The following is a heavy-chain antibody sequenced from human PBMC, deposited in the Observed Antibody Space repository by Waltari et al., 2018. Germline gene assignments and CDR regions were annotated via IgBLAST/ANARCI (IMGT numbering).Heavy chain of an antibody. D-gene: IGHD6-13*01. CDR2: IYYSGST. V-gene: IGHV4-59*01. J-gene: IGHJ4*02. CDR3: ARSIAAAGTPFDY. CDR1: GGSISSYY. Sequence: QVQLQESGPGLVKPPETLSLTCTVSGGSISSYYWSWIRQPPGKGLGWIGYIYYSGSTTYNPSLKSRVTISVDTSKNQFSLKLSSVTAADTAVYYCARSIAAAGTPFDYWGQGTLVTVSS.